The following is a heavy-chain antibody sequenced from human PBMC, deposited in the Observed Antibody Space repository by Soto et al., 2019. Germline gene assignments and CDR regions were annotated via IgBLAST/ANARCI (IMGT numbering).Heavy chain of an antibody. J-gene: IGHJ4*02. CDR3: AKGMLPNAHYDILTEKPGYFDY. Sequence: GGSLRLSCAASGFTFSSYAMSWVRQAPGKGLEWVSAISGSGGSTYYADSVKGRFTISRDNSKNTLYLQMNSLRAEDTAVYYCAKGMLPNAHYDILTEKPGYFDYWGQGTLVTVSS. D-gene: IGHD3-9*01. CDR1: GFTFSSYA. V-gene: IGHV3-23*01. CDR2: ISGSGGST.